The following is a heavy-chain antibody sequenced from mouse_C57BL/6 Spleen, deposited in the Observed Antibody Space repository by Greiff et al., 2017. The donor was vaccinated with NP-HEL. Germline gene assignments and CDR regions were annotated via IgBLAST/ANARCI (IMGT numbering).Heavy chain of an antibody. Sequence: QVQLQQSGPELVKPGASVKISCKASGYAFSSSWMNWVKQRPGKGLEWIGRIYPGDGDTNYNGKFKGKATLTADKSSSTAYMQLSSLTSEDSAVYFCARRRAYYSHYYAMDYWGQGTSVTVSS. CDR3: ARRRAYYSHYYAMDY. J-gene: IGHJ4*01. CDR1: GYAFSSSW. V-gene: IGHV1-82*01. CDR2: IYPGDGDT. D-gene: IGHD2-12*01.